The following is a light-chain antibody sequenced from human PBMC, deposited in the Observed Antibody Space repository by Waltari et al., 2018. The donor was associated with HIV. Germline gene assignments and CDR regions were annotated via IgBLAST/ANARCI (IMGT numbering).Light chain of an antibody. CDR3: QAWDSSTVV. J-gene: IGLJ2*01. CDR2: QDS. V-gene: IGLV3-1*01. Sequence: SYELTQPRSVSVSPRQTASITCSGDKLGDNYAGWYQQKPGQSPVLVIYQDSKRPSGIPERFSGSNSGNTATLTISGTQAMDEADYYCQAWDSSTVVFGGGTKLTVL. CDR1: KLGDNY.